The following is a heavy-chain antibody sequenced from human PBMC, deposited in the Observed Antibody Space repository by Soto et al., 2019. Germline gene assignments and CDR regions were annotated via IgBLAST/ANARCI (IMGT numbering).Heavy chain of an antibody. CDR1: YGSFTSYY. J-gene: IGHJ5*02. D-gene: IGHD1-7*01. CDR2: INQSGGT. Sequence: KPSETLSLTCAVYYGSFTSYYWIWIRQPPGKGLEWIGEINQSGGTNYNTSLKSRVTISIDTSKKQFSLKLNSVTAADTAVYYCARGGTGTTWFDPWGQGTLVTVSS. V-gene: IGHV4-34*01. CDR3: ARGGTGTTWFDP.